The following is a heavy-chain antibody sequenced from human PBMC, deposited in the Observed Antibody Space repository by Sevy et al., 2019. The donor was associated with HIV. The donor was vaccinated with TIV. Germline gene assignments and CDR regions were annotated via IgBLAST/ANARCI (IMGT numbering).Heavy chain of an antibody. CDR1: GFTFGDYA. CDR2: IRSKAYGGTT. J-gene: IGHJ4*02. D-gene: IGHD4-17*01. V-gene: IGHV3-49*04. CDR3: TRGVDYGGNPYYFDY. Sequence: GESLKISCTASGFTFGDYAMSWVRQAPGKGLEWVGFIRSKAYGGTTEYAASVKGRFTISRDDSKSIAYLQMNSLKTEDNAVYYCTRGVDYGGNPYYFDYWGQGTLVTVSS.